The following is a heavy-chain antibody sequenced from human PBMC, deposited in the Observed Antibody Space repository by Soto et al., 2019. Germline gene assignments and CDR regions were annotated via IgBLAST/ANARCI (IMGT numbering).Heavy chain of an antibody. J-gene: IGHJ6*02. Sequence: GGSLRLSCAASGFTFSSYGMHWVRQAPGKGLEWVAVISYDGSNKYYADSVKGRFTISRDNSKNTLYLQMNSLRAEDTAVYYCAKDSSDYYYYGMDVWGQGTTVTVSS. CDR1: GFTFSSYG. D-gene: IGHD6-25*01. CDR2: ISYDGSNK. CDR3: AKDSSDYYYYGMDV. V-gene: IGHV3-30*18.